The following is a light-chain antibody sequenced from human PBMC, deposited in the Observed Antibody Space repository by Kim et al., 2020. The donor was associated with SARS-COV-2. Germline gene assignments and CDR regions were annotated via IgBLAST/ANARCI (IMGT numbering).Light chain of an antibody. Sequence: ACVGDRVTITCRASQGISNYLAWYQQKPGKVPKLLIYAASALRSGVPSRFSGSGSGTDFTLTITSLQPEDVAVYYCQQCKGAPWTFGHGTKVEIK. V-gene: IGKV1-27*01. CDR2: AAS. CDR3: QQCKGAPWT. CDR1: QGISNY. J-gene: IGKJ1*01.